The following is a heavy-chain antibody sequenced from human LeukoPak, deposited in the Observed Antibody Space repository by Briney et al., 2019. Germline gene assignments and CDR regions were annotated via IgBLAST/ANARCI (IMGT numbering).Heavy chain of an antibody. CDR3: TTEHPVLGYCSSTSCSFDY. Sequence: GSLRLSCAASGFTFSNAWMNWVRQPPRKLLEWVGRIKSKTDSGTTDYAAPVKGRFTISRDDSKNTLYLQMNSMKTEDTAVYYCTTEHPVLGYCSSTSCSFDYWGQGTLVTVSS. V-gene: IGHV3-15*07. D-gene: IGHD2-2*01. CDR2: IKSKTDSGTT. CDR1: GFTFSNAW. J-gene: IGHJ4*02.